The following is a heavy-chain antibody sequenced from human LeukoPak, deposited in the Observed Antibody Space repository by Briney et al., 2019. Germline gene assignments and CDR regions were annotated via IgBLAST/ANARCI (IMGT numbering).Heavy chain of an antibody. CDR3: ARFNGDYYRIDY. CDR2: INWNGGST. V-gene: IGHV3-20*04. J-gene: IGHJ4*02. Sequence: GGSLRLSCTSSGLRFGDYGVSWVRQAPGKGLEWVSGINWNGGSTGYADSVKGRFTISRDNAKNSLYLQMNSLRAEDTALYYCARFNGDYYRIDYWGQGTLVTVSS. D-gene: IGHD4-17*01. CDR1: GLRFGDYG.